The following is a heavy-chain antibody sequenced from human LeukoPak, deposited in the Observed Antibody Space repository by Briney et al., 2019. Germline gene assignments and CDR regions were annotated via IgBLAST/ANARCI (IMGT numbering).Heavy chain of an antibody. CDR3: ARDRRDQQLVGNWFDP. J-gene: IGHJ5*02. D-gene: IGHD6-13*01. Sequence: ASVKVSCKASGYTFTSYGISWVRQAPGQGLEWMGWISAYNGSTNYAQKLQGRVTMTTDTSTSTAYMELRSLRSDDTAVYYCARDRRDQQLVGNWFDPWGQGTLVTVSS. CDR1: GYTFTSYG. CDR2: ISAYNGST. V-gene: IGHV1-18*01.